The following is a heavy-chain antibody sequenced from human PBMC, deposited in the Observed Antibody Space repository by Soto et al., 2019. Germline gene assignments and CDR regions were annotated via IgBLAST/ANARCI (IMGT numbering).Heavy chain of an antibody. D-gene: IGHD6-19*01. CDR1: GFTFSTYW. Sequence: PGGSLRLSCAASGFTFSTYWMHWVRQAPGKGLVCVSRINSDGSSTNYADSVKGRFTISRDNAKNTLYLEMNSLRAEDTAVYYCAREAVAAFDIWGQGTMVTVSS. CDR2: INSDGSST. CDR3: AREAVAAFDI. J-gene: IGHJ3*02. V-gene: IGHV3-74*01.